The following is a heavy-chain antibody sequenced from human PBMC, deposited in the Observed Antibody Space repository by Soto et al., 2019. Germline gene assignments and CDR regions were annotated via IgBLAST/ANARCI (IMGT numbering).Heavy chain of an antibody. Sequence: PGGSLRLSCAASGFTFSSYAMNWVRQAPGKGLEWVSVICGSGGCTYYADSVKGRFTISRDNSKNTLFLQMNSLRAEDTAVYYCAKSGSNWCFEYWGQGTLVTVSS. V-gene: IGHV3-23*01. J-gene: IGHJ4*02. D-gene: IGHD6-13*01. CDR3: AKSGSNWCFEY. CDR1: GFTFSSYA. CDR2: ICGSGGCT.